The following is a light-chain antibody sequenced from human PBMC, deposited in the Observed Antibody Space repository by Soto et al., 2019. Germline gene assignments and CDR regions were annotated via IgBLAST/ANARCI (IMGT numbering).Light chain of an antibody. Sequence: DIQMTQSPSTLSASVGDRVTITCRASQTINSWLAWYQQKPGIAPRLLIYDASSLESGVPSRFSGSGSGTEFTLTISSLQPDDFATYYCQQYSSYWTFGQGTKVDIK. CDR2: DAS. CDR3: QQYSSYWT. V-gene: IGKV1-5*01. J-gene: IGKJ1*01. CDR1: QTINSW.